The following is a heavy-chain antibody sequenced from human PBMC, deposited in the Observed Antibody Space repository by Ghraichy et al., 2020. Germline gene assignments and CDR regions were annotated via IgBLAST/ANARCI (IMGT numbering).Heavy chain of an antibody. D-gene: IGHD3-3*01. CDR3: ARKPGFLEWSHYYYYYMDV. CDR2: IYYSGST. CDR1: GGSISSSSYY. Sequence: SETLSLTCTVSGGSISSSSYYWGWIRQPPGKGLEWIGSIYYSGSTYYNPSLKSRVTISVDTSKNQFSLKLSSVTAADTAVYYCARKPGFLEWSHYYYYYMDVWGKGTTVTVSS. J-gene: IGHJ6*03. V-gene: IGHV4-39*07.